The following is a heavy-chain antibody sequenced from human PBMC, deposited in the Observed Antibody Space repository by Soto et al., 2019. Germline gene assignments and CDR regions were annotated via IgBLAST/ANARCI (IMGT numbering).Heavy chain of an antibody. Sequence: QVQLVESGGGVVQPGRSLRLSCAASGFSISRSAMHWVRQAPGKGLEWVAVIAYDGSNRWYADSAKGRFTISRDNSKNPVYLEMSSLRGEDTAVYYCARDLQAGPDNVNWFAPWGQGTLVTVSS. V-gene: IGHV3-30*04. J-gene: IGHJ5*02. CDR2: IAYDGSNR. CDR3: ARDLQAGPDNVNWFAP. D-gene: IGHD6-19*01. CDR1: GFSISRSA.